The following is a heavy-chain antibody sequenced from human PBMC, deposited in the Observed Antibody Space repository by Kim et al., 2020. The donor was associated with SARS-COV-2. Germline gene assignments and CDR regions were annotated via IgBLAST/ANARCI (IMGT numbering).Heavy chain of an antibody. J-gene: IGHJ5*02. D-gene: IGHD2-2*01. V-gene: IGHV3-30*02. Sequence: VKGRFTISRDNSKSTLYLQMNSLRPGDTAVYYCAKAPIVDVPTGKTWFDPWGQGTLVIVSS. CDR3: AKAPIVDVPTGKTWFDP.